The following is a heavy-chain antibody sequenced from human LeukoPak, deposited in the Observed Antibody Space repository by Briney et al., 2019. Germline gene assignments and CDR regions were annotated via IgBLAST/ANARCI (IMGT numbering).Heavy chain of an antibody. J-gene: IGHJ6*02. V-gene: IGHV1-18*01. D-gene: IGHD3-22*01. CDR2: ISAYNGNT. Sequence: ASVKVSCKASGYTFTSYGISWVRQAPGQGLEWMGWISAYNGNTNYAQKLQGRVTMTTDTSTSTAYMELRSLRSDDTAVYYCARQHYDSSGYYYDCYYYGMDVWGQGTTVTVS. CDR3: ARQHYDSSGYYYDCYYYGMDV. CDR1: GYTFTSYG.